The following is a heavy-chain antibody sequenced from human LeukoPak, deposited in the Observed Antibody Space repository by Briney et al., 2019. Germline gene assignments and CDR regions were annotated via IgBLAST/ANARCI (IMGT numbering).Heavy chain of an antibody. V-gene: IGHV3-30*18. CDR2: ISYDGSNK. J-gene: IGHJ6*02. CDR1: GFTFSSYG. Sequence: PGRSLRLSCAASGFTFSSYGMHWVRQAPGKGLEWVAVISYDGSNKYYADSVKGRFTISRDNSKNTLYLQMNSLRAEDTAVYYCAKPYGDYYYYYGMDVWGQGTTVTVSS. D-gene: IGHD4-17*01. CDR3: AKPYGDYYYYYGMDV.